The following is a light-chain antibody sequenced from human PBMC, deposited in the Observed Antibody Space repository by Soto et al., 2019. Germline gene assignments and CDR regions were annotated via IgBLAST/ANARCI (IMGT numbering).Light chain of an antibody. CDR3: CSYAGSNKV. Sequence: QSALTQPPSASGSPGQSVTISCTGTSSDVGGYDYVSWYQQHPGKAPKLLIYEVTKRPSGVPDRFSGSKSGNTASLTVSGLQADDKADYYCCSYAGSNKVFGGGTKVTVL. J-gene: IGLJ3*02. V-gene: IGLV2-8*01. CDR2: EVT. CDR1: SSDVGGYDY.